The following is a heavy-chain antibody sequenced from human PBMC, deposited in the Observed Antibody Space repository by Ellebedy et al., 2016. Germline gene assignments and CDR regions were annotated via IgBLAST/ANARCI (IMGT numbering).Heavy chain of an antibody. CDR3: ARDSRSLPY. V-gene: IGHV3-7*01. CDR1: GFSSSTTW. D-gene: IGHD6-13*01. J-gene: IGHJ4*02. Sequence: GGSLRLSXAASGFSSSTTWMSWVRQAPGKGLEWVAIIKQDGSEKNYVDSVKGRFTISRDNAKNSLYLQMNSLRAEDTAVYYCARDSRSLPYWGQGTLVTVSS. CDR2: IKQDGSEK.